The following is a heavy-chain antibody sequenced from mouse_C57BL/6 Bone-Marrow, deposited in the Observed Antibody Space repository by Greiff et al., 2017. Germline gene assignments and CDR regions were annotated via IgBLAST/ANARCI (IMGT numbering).Heavy chain of an antibody. CDR2: IDPNSGGT. V-gene: IGHV1-72*01. CDR3: AIPLDDEGGYAMDY. J-gene: IGHJ4*01. CDR1: GYTFTSYW. D-gene: IGHD2-12*01. Sequence: QVQLQQPGAELVKPGASVKLSCKASGYTFTSYWMHWVKQRPGRGLEWIGRIDPNSGGTKYNEKFKSKATLTVDKPSSSAYMQLSSLTSEDSAVYYCAIPLDDEGGYAMDYWGQGTSVTVSS.